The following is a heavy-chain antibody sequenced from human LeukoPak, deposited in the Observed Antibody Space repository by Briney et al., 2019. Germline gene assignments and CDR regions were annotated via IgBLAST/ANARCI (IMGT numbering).Heavy chain of an antibody. CDR3: ANAPDWTVGKPFAL. D-gene: IGHD3-9*01. CDR1: GDTLPEFS. J-gene: IGHJ2*01. CDR2: FDPEEWEA. V-gene: IGHV1-24*01. Sequence: ASVKVSCKVSGDTLPEFSMHWVRQAPGKGLAWMGGFDPEEWEAVYAHQLQGRVTLTEETSQDPAYMELSSLSSEGTAIYLCANAPDWTVGKPFALWGRGTLLTVS.